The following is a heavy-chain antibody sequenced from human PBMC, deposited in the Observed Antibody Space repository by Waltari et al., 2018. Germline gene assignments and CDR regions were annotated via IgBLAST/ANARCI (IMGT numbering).Heavy chain of an antibody. Sequence: EVQLVESGGGLVQPGGSLRLSCVAPGFAFHGYWMGWFRQAPGKSLEWVANINDDGTKEFYVESLKGRVTISRDNAKNSVYLQTTSLRAEDTALYYCARSGLVSAFDYWGQGAQVTVSS. CDR2: INDDGTKE. J-gene: IGHJ4*02. V-gene: IGHV3-7*01. D-gene: IGHD3-9*01. CDR3: ARSGLVSAFDY. CDR1: GFAFHGYW.